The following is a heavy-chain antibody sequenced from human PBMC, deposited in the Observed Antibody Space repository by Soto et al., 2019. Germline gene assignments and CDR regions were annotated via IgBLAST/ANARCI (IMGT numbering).Heavy chain of an antibody. CDR3: ATNDIVGAAQNYNFDY. Sequence: SVQVSCKASGYTFTYRYLHWVRQAPGQALEWMGWITPFNGNTNYAQKFQDRVTITRDRSMSTAYMELSSLRSEDTAMYYCATNDIVGAAQNYNFDYWGQGTLVTAPQ. J-gene: IGHJ4*02. CDR2: ITPFNGNT. V-gene: IGHV1-45*02. D-gene: IGHD1-26*01. CDR1: GYTFTYRY.